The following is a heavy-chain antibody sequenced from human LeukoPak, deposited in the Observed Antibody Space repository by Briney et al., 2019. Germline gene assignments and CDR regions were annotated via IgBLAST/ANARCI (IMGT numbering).Heavy chain of an antibody. Sequence: GGSLRLSCAASGFTFSSYWMHWVRQAPGKGLVWVSRINSDGSSTSYADSVKGRFTISRDNAKNTLYLQMNSLRAEDTAVYYCARGKLVSWYFPDADWFDPWGQGTLVTVSS. V-gene: IGHV3-74*01. J-gene: IGHJ5*02. D-gene: IGHD6-13*01. CDR1: GFTFSSYW. CDR3: ARGKLVSWYFPDADWFDP. CDR2: INSDGSST.